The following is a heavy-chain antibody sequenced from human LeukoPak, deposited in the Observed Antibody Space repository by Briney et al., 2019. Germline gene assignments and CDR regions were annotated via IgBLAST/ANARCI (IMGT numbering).Heavy chain of an antibody. V-gene: IGHV3-23*01. Sequence: GGSLRLSCAASGFTFSSYAMSWVRQAPGKGLEWVSAISGSGGSTYYADSVKGRFTISRDNSKNTLYLQMNSLRAEDTAVYYCARVHLRYFDWRAAFDIWGQGTMVTVSS. J-gene: IGHJ3*02. CDR2: ISGSGGST. CDR3: ARVHLRYFDWRAAFDI. D-gene: IGHD3-9*01. CDR1: GFTFSSYA.